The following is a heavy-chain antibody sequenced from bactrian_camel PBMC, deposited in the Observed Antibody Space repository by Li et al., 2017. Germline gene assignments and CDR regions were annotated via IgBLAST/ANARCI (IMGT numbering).Heavy chain of an antibody. CDR3: AVLSQFNHCRGVLVGIWQQYAS. V-gene: IGHV3S31*01. CDR2: LVTASSSA. J-gene: IGHJ4*01. D-gene: IGHD5*01. Sequence: VQLVESGGGSVQAGGSLRLSCIASGFTFSRYAMAWFRQAPGKEREGVGMLVTASSSAYYTDSVKGRSTISTDDANNTLDLQIDSLQPEDTAMYYCAVLSQFNHCRGVLVGIWQQYASWGQGTQVTVS. CDR1: GFTFSRYA.